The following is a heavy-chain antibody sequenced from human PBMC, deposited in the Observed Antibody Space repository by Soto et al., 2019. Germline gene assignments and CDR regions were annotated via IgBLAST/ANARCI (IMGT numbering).Heavy chain of an antibody. CDR1: GFNFGAFS. CDR3: ARDYLTGDPREAFDS. Sequence: GGSLRLSCTASGFNFGAFSLSWVRQAPGKGLEWVSSIDPTSTEIHYADSVEGRFSVYRDSTKNSLYLQMISLSFEDTGVYYCARDYLTGDPREAFDSWGQGTLVTVSS. V-gene: IGHV3-21*01. CDR2: IDPTSTEI. J-gene: IGHJ4*02. D-gene: IGHD7-27*01.